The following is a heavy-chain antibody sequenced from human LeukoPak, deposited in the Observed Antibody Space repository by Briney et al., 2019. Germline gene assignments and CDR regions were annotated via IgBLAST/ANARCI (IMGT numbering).Heavy chain of an antibody. CDR2: ISDSSDNT. Sequence: PGGSLRLSCAASGFTFSSYAMSWVRQAPGEGLEWVSSISDSSDNTYYADSVKGRFITSRDNSKNTLFLQMHSLRAEDTAVYYCANDLFGYFDSWGQGTLVTVSS. J-gene: IGHJ4*02. D-gene: IGHD3-16*01. V-gene: IGHV3-23*01. CDR1: GFTFSSYA. CDR3: ANDLFGYFDS.